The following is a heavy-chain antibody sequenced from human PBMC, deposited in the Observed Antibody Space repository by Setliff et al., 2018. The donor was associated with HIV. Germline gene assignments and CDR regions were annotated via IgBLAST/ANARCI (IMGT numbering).Heavy chain of an antibody. CDR3: AREFTSVAGTRPPFDP. CDR2: IDHRGST. J-gene: IGHJ5*02. D-gene: IGHD6-19*01. CDR1: GGSISSGSYY. Sequence: SETLSLTCTVSGGSISSGSYYWSWIRQPPGKGLEWIGEIDHRGSTNYNPSLKSRVTISVDTSKNQFSLKLSSVTAEDTAVYYCAREFTSVAGTRPPFDPWGQGTLVTVSS. V-gene: IGHV4-39*07.